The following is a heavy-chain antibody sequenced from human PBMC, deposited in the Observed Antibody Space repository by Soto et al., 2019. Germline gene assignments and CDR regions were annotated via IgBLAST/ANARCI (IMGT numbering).Heavy chain of an antibody. D-gene: IGHD4-17*01. Sequence: SETLSLTCAVSGGSIYSGSYSWSWIRQPPGKGLEWIGYIYHSGSTYYNPSLKSRVTISVDRSKNQFSLKLSSVTAADTAVYYCASTPMTTVTTSACYFDYCAQGTLVTVSS. CDR2: IYHSGST. V-gene: IGHV4-30-2*01. CDR3: ASTPMTTVTTSACYFDY. J-gene: IGHJ4*02. CDR1: GGSIYSGSYS.